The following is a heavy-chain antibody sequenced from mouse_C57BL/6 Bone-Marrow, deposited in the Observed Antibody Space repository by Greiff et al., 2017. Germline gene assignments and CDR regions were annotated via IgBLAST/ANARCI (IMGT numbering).Heavy chain of an antibody. CDR2: IDPSDSYT. D-gene: IGHD1-1*01. J-gene: IGHJ4*01. CDR3: ARSPYYYGSCYYAMDY. CDR1: GYTFTSYW. V-gene: IGHV1-69*01. Sequence: VQLQQPGAELVMPGASVKLSCKASGYTFTSYWMHWVKQRPGQGLEWIGEIDPSDSYTNYNQKFKGKSTLTVDKSSSTAYMQLSRLTSEDSAVYYCARSPYYYGSCYYAMDYWGQGTSVTVSS.